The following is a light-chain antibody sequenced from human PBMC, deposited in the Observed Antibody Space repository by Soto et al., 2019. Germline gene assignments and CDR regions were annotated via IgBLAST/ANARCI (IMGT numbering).Light chain of an antibody. V-gene: IGLV1-44*01. CDR3: AAWDDSLNGWV. Sequence: QSVLTQPPSASGTPGQRVTISCSGSSSNIGSNNVNWYQQLPGTAPKLLIYSNNQRPSGVPDRFSGSKSGTSASLAIGGLQSEDEADYYCAAWDDSLNGWVFGGGTKLTVL. CDR2: SNN. CDR1: SSNIGSNN. J-gene: IGLJ3*02.